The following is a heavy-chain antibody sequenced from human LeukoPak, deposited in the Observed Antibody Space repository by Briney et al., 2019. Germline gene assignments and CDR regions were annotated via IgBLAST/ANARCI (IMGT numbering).Heavy chain of an antibody. CDR2: MYTSGPA. CDR1: GDSIDSYF. Sequence: SETLSLTCTLSGDSIDSYFWTWIRQPRGKRPEWIGYMYTSGPANYNPSLKGRVTISGDTSANVFSLNVMAGTAADTAIYYCAALPYTTAWREYWGQGTLVTVSS. D-gene: IGHD3-16*01. V-gene: IGHV4-59*13. CDR3: AALPYTTAWREY. J-gene: IGHJ4*02.